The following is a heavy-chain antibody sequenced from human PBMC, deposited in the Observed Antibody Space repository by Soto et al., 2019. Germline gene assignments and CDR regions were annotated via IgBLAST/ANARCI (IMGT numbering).Heavy chain of an antibody. CDR3: AKAVSAASGYCSGGSCPRPYYYYGMDV. D-gene: IGHD2-15*01. Sequence: GSLRLSCAASGFTFSRYAMSWVRPSPGEGLEWVSAISGRGGSTYYEDGVKGWLKISRDNSKNTLYLQMNSLRAEDTAVYYCAKAVSAASGYCSGGSCPRPYYYYGMDVWGQGTTVTVSS. CDR2: ISGRGGST. J-gene: IGHJ6*02. CDR1: GFTFSRYA. V-gene: IGHV3-23*01.